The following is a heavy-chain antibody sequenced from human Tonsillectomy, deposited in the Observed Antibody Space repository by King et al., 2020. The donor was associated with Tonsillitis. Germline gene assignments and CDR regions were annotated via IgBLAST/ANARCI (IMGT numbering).Heavy chain of an antibody. CDR3: ARDFPAYAYHWFDP. Sequence: VQLVESGGGLVKPGGSLRLSCAASGFTFSDYYMSWIRQAPGKGLEWVSYITGSGSAIYYADSVKGRFTISRDNAKNSLYLQMNSLRAEDTAVYYCARDFPAYAYHWFDPWGQGTLVTVSS. J-gene: IGHJ5*02. CDR1: GFTFSDYY. CDR2: ITGSGSAI. D-gene: IGHD5-12*01. V-gene: IGHV3-11*01.